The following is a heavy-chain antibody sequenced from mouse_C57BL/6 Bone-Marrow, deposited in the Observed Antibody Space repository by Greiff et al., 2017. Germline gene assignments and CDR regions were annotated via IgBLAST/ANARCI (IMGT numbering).Heavy chain of an antibody. J-gene: IGHJ1*03. CDR2: IDPSDSYT. Sequence: QVQLQQPGAELVMPGASVKLSCKASGYTFTSYWMHWVKQRPGQGLEWIGEIDPSDSYTNYNQKFKGKSTLTVDKSSSTAYMQLSSLTSEDSAVYYGARWGDGPPLCWDFDVWGTGTTVTVSS. CDR1: GYTFTSYW. CDR3: ARWGDGPPLCWDFDV. D-gene: IGHD2-3*01. V-gene: IGHV1-69*01.